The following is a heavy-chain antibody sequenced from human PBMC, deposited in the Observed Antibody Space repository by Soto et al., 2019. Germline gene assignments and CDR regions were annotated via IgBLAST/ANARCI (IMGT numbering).Heavy chain of an antibody. V-gene: IGHV1-69*13. CDR1: GGTFSSYA. D-gene: IGHD5-18*01. Sequence: SVKVSCKASGGTFSSYAISWVRQAPGQGLEWMGGIIPIFGTANYAQKFQGRVTITADESTSTAYMELSSLRSEDTAVYYCARGRGTIQLRRYYGMDVWGQGTTVTVSS. CDR2: IIPIFGTA. J-gene: IGHJ6*02. CDR3: ARGRGTIQLRRYYGMDV.